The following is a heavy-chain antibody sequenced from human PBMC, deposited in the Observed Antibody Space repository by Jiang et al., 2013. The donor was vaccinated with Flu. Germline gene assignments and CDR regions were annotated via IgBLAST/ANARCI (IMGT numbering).Heavy chain of an antibody. D-gene: IGHD3-16*01. V-gene: IGHV1-2*02. CDR3: ARDPDRAGAFFDY. J-gene: IGHJ4*02. Sequence: KYAWKFQGRVTMTTDTSIGTAYMDLSRLTSDDTAVYYCARDPDRAGAFFDYWGQGTLVTVSS.